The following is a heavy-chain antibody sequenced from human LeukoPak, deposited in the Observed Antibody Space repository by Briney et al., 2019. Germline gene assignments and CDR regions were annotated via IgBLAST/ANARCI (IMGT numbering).Heavy chain of an antibody. CDR1: VYTFTSYG. CDR2: ISAYNGNT. Sequence: ASVKVSCKASVYTFTSYGISWVRRAPGQGLESMGWISAYNGNTNYAQKLQGRVNMTTDTSTSTAYMELRSLRSDDTAVYYCATRPYYYDSSGYSYWGQGTLVTVSS. J-gene: IGHJ4*02. D-gene: IGHD3-22*01. V-gene: IGHV1-18*01. CDR3: ATRPYYYDSSGYSY.